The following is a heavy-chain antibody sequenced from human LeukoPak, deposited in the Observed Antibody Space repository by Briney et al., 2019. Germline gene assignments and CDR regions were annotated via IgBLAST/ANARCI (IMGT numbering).Heavy chain of an antibody. CDR3: ARVPTVTTYYLDY. CDR1: GASISSYF. D-gene: IGHD4-17*01. Sequence: SETLSLTCTVSGASISSYFWSWIRQPPGKGLEFIGYVYYSGTTNYNPSLKSRVTMSVDTSKNQFSLKLRSVTAADTAVYYCARVPTVTTYYLDYWGQGTLVTVSS. V-gene: IGHV4-59*01. CDR2: VYYSGTT. J-gene: IGHJ4*02.